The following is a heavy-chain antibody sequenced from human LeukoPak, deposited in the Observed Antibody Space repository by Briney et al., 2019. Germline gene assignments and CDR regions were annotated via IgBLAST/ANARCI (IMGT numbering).Heavy chain of an antibody. CDR2: ITAYNDNT. D-gene: IGHD6-13*01. J-gene: IGHJ4*02. CDR1: GYTFTSYA. CDR3: ARDLRRGSSSWYVSGGDY. V-gene: IGHV1-18*01. Sequence: ASVKVSCKSSGYTFTSYAMNWVRQAPGQGLEWMGWITAYNDNTYYAQKLQGRVTMTTDTSTSTAYMELRSLRSDDTAVYYCARDLRRGSSSWYVSGGDYWGQGTLVIVSS.